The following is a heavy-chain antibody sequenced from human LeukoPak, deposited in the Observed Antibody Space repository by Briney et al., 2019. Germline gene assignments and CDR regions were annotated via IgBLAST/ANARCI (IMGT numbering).Heavy chain of an antibody. CDR3: ARGRLMVRGVIITSPAVYLDY. CDR2: INHSGST. CDR1: GGSFSGYY. D-gene: IGHD3-10*01. Sequence: PSETLSLTCAVYGGSFSGYYWSWIRQPPGKGLEWIGEINHSGSTNYNPSFKSRVTISVDTSKNQFSLKLSSVSAADTAVYYCARGRLMVRGVIITSPAVYLDYWGQGTLVTVSS. V-gene: IGHV4-34*01. J-gene: IGHJ4*02.